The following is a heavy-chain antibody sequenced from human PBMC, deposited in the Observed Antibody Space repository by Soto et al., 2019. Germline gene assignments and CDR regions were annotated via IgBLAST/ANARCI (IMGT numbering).Heavy chain of an antibody. V-gene: IGHV1-2*04. CDR2: INPNSGGT. CDR3: ARDRGGYCSSTSCCYYGMDV. Sequence: ASVKVSCKASGYTFTGYYMHWVRQAPGQGLEWMGWINPNSGGTNYAQKFQGWVTMTVDTSISTAYMELSRLRSDDTAVYSCARDRGGYCSSTSCCYYGMDVWGQGTTVTVSS. J-gene: IGHJ6*02. CDR1: GYTFTGYY. D-gene: IGHD2-2*01.